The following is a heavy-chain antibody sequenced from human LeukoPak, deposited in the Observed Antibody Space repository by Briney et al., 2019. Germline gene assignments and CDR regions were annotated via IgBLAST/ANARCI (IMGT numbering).Heavy chain of an antibody. CDR3: AKTTVTSEDYYYYYMDV. V-gene: IGHV1-18*01. D-gene: IGHD4-17*01. J-gene: IGHJ6*03. CDR2: IITYNGNT. CDR1: GYTFTSYG. Sequence: VASVKVSCKASGYTFTSYGITWVRQAPGQGLEWMGWIITYNGNTHYAQKLQGRVTLTTDTSTNTAYMELRGLRSDDTAVYYCAKTTVTSEDYYYYYMDVWGKGTTVTVSS.